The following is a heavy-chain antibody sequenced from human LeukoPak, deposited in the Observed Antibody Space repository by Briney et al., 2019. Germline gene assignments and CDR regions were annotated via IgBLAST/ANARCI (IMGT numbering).Heavy chain of an antibody. CDR3: ARLHYDVLTGPFDY. J-gene: IGHJ4*02. V-gene: IGHV3-23*01. CDR2: ISGSGETGSGFST. Sequence: GGSLRLSCAASGFTFSSYAMSWVRQAPGNGLEWVSAISGSGETGSGFSTYYADSVKGRFTISRENSKNTLWLQMNSLRAEDTAVYYCARLHYDVLTGPFDYWGQGTLVTVSS. CDR1: GFTFSSYA. D-gene: IGHD3-9*01.